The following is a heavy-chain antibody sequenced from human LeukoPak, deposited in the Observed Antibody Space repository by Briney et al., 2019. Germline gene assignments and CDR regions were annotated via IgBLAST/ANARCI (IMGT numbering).Heavy chain of an antibody. J-gene: IGHJ6*02. CDR1: GYTFTSYG. CDR3: ARGHLGYCSSTSCYNYYYYGMDV. Sequence: GASVKVSCKAPGYTFTSYGISWVRQAPGQGLEWMGWISAYNGNTNYAQKLQGRVTMTTDTSTSTAYMELRSLRSDDTAVYYCARGHLGYCSSTSCYNYYYYGMDVWGQGTTVTVSS. V-gene: IGHV1-18*01. D-gene: IGHD2-2*02. CDR2: ISAYNGNT.